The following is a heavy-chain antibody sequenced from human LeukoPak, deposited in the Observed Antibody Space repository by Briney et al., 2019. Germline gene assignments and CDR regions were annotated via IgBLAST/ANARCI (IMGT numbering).Heavy chain of an antibody. CDR2: ISGSGGST. CDR3: AKDSSGYHLFDY. D-gene: IGHD3-22*01. CDR1: RFTFSSYA. J-gene: IGHJ4*02. V-gene: IGHV3-23*01. Sequence: TGGSLRLSCAASRFTFSSYAMSWVRQAPGKGLEWVPAISGSGGSTYYADSVKGRFTISRDNSKNTLYLQMNSLRAEDTAVYYCAKDSSGYHLFDYWGQGTLVTVSS.